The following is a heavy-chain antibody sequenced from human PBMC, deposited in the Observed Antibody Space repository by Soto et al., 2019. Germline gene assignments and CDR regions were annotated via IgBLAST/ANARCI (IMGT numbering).Heavy chain of an antibody. CDR3: ARDSGYDFWSGYYLGSWFDP. J-gene: IGHJ5*02. Sequence: SETLSLTCTVSGGSISSGDYYWSWIRQPPGKGLEWIGYIYYSGSTYYNPSLKSRVTISVDTSKNQFSLKLSSVTAADTAVYYCARDSGYDFWSGYYLGSWFDPWGQGTLVTVAS. V-gene: IGHV4-30-4*01. D-gene: IGHD3-3*01. CDR2: IYYSGST. CDR1: GGSISSGDYY.